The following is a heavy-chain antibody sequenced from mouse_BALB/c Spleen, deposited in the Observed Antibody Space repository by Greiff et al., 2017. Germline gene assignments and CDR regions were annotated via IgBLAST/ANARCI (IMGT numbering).Heavy chain of an antibody. J-gene: IGHJ3*01. CDR2: IRLKSNNYAT. D-gene: IGHD1-1*01. CDR3: TRPYYYGSSYLAWFAY. Sequence: EVKLQESGGGLVQPGGSMKLSCVASGFTFSNYWMNWVRQSPEKGLEWVAEIRLKSNNYATHYAESVKGRFTISRDDSKSSVYLQMNNLRAEDTGIYYCTRPYYYGSSYLAWFAYWGQGTLVTVSA. V-gene: IGHV6-6*02. CDR1: GFTFSNYW.